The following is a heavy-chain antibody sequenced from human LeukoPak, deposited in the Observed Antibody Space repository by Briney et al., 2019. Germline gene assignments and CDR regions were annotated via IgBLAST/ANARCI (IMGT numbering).Heavy chain of an antibody. Sequence: SETLSLTCAVYGGSFSGYYWSWIRQPPGKGLEWIGEINHSGSTNYNPSLKSRVTISVDTSKNQFSLKLSSVTAADTAVYYCARGRYRIRYFDWGRDPMDVWGKGTTVTVSS. CDR1: GGSFSGYY. CDR3: ARGRYRIRYFDWGRDPMDV. CDR2: INHSGST. V-gene: IGHV4-34*01. J-gene: IGHJ6*03. D-gene: IGHD3-9*01.